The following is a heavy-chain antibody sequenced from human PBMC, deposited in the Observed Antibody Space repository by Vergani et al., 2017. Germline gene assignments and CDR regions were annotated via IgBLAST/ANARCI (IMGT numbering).Heavy chain of an antibody. CDR3: TRRSGIVYDIFSGTQYFFDF. V-gene: IGHV4-39*01. CDR1: NDSVSNTFYY. CDR2: IYYSGST. J-gene: IGHJ4*02. Sequence: QVQLQESGPGLVKPSETLSLTCTVSNDSVSNTFYYWGWIRQTPGKGLEWIGSIYYSGSTYYNPSLESRVTMSVDTSKRQFSLKLSSVTAADTAVYYCTRRSGIVYDIFSGTQYFFDFWGQGTLVTVSS. D-gene: IGHD3-9*01.